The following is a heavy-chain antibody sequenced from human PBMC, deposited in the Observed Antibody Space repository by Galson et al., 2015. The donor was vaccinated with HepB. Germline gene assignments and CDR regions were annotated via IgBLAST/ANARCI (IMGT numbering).Heavy chain of an antibody. Sequence: SLRLSCAASGFTFRSYGMHWVRQAPGKGLEWLAVIWYDGSNQYYADSVKGRFTISRDNSKNTLFLQMNSLKGEDTATYFCARGGLAAADDYYYYGVDVWGQGTTVTVSS. CDR3: ARGGLAAADDYYYYGVDV. J-gene: IGHJ6*02. CDR2: IWYDGSNQ. CDR1: GFTFRSYG. D-gene: IGHD6-13*01. V-gene: IGHV3-33*01.